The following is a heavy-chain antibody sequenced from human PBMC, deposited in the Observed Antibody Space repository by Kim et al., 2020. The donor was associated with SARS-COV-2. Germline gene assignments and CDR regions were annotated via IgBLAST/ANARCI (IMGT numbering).Heavy chain of an antibody. CDR2: IYYSGST. D-gene: IGHD1-1*01. Sequence: SETLSLTCTVSGGSISSSSYYWGWIRQPPGKGLEWIGSIYYSGSTYYNPSLKSRVTISVDTSKNQFSLKLSSVTAADTAVYYCARRNRLFDPWGQGTLVTVSS. CDR3: ARRNRLFDP. CDR1: GGSISSSSYY. V-gene: IGHV4-39*01. J-gene: IGHJ5*02.